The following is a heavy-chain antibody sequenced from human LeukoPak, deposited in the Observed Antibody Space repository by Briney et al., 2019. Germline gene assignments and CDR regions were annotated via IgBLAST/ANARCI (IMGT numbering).Heavy chain of an antibody. CDR1: GGSFSGYY. Sequence: PSETLSLTCAVYGGSFSGYYWSWIRQPPGKGLEWIGEINHSGGTNYNPSLKSRATISVDTSKNQFSLKLSSVTAADTAVYYCAREPWLRLYYFDYWGQGTLVTVSS. V-gene: IGHV4-34*01. CDR3: AREPWLRLYYFDY. J-gene: IGHJ4*02. D-gene: IGHD5-12*01. CDR2: INHSGGT.